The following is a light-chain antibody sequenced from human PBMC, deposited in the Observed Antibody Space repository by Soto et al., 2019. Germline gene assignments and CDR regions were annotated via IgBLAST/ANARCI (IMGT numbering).Light chain of an antibody. V-gene: IGKV3-20*01. CDR3: QQYGRSGT. CDR1: QSVSNNY. J-gene: IGKJ1*01. Sequence: EIVLTQSPGTLSLSPGERATLSCRASQSVSNNYLAWYQQKPGQAPRLLIYGASNRATGIPDRFNGSGSGTVFTLTISRLEPEDFAVYYCQQYGRSGTVDQGTKGEIK. CDR2: GAS.